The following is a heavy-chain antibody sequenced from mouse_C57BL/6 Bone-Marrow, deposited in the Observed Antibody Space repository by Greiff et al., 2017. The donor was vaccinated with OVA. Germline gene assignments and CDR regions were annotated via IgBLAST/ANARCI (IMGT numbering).Heavy chain of an antibody. CDR3: ARSRLTGDWYFDV. Sequence: EVQLQQSGPELVKPGASVKMSCKASGYTFTDYNMHWVKQSHGKSLEWIGYINPNNGGTSYNQKFKGKATLTVNKSSSTAYMELRSLTSEYSAVYYCARSRLTGDWYFDVWGTGTTVTVSS. V-gene: IGHV1-22*01. J-gene: IGHJ1*03. CDR1: GYTFTDYN. CDR2: INPNNGGT. D-gene: IGHD4-1*01.